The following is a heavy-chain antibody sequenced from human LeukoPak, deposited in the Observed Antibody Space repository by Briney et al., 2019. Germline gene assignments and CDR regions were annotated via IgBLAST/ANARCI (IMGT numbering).Heavy chain of an antibody. CDR1: GYTFTGYY. V-gene: IGHV1-2*02. D-gene: IGHD3-22*01. CDR3: ARTYYYDSSGYYPFDY. Sequence: ASVKVSCKASGYTFTGYYMHWVRQAPGQGLEWMGWINPNSGGTNYAQKFQGRVTMTRDTSISTAYMELSRLRSDDTAVYYCARTYYYDSSGYYPFDYWGQGTLVTVSS. J-gene: IGHJ4*02. CDR2: INPNSGGT.